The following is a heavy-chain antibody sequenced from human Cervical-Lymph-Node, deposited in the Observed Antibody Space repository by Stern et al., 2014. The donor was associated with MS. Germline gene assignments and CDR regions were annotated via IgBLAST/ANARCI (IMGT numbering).Heavy chain of an antibody. D-gene: IGHD1-1*01. Sequence: EVQLVESGGGVIQPGGSLRLSCTASGVTVSRDYMTWVRQAPGKGLAWVSLITNVGRPFYTDSVKGRFTISRDDSKNTVYLHMTSLRAEDTAMYYCARDTSSPERSDWWGQGTLVTVSS. V-gene: IGHV3-53*01. CDR1: GVTVSRDY. CDR2: ITNVGRP. J-gene: IGHJ4*02. CDR3: ARDTSSPERSDW.